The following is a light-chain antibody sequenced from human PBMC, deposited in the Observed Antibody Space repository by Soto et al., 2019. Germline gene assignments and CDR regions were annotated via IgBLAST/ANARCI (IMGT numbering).Light chain of an antibody. J-gene: IGLJ3*02. CDR2: VGTGGIVG. Sequence: QAVLTQPPSASASLGASVTLTCTLSSDYSTYKVDWYQQRPGKGPRFVMRVGTGGIVGSKGDGIPDRFSVLGSGLNRYLTIKNIQEEDDSDCHCGADHGSGSNFGGVFGGGTKLTVL. CDR3: GADHGSGSNFGGV. V-gene: IGLV9-49*01. CDR1: SDYSTYK.